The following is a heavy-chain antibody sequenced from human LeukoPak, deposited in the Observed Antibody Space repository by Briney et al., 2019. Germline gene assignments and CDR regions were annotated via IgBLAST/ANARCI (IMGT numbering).Heavy chain of an antibody. V-gene: IGHV1-46*01. J-gene: IGHJ4*02. D-gene: IGHD5-12*01. CDR3: ASISSPSGYDLGDY. CDR1: GYTFTSHY. Sequence: ASVKVSCKASGYTFTSHYMHWVRQAPGQGLEWMGVINPGGGSTSYAQKFQGRIIMTRDMSTSTDYMELSRLRSDDTAVYYCASISSPSGYDLGDYWGQGTLVTVSS. CDR2: INPGGGST.